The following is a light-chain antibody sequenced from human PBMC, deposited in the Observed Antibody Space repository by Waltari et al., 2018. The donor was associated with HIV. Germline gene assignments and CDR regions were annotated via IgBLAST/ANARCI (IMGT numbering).Light chain of an antibody. CDR3: QQTNSFPIT. CDR2: GAS. Sequence: DIRMTQSPSYVSASVGDRITLTCRATQAIATWLAWYQQRPGKAPKLLIHGASNLQGGVPSRFRGSGSGTTFTLTVTNLQPEDFAIYFCQQTNSFPITFGQGTRLDNK. CDR1: QAIATW. J-gene: IGKJ5*01. V-gene: IGKV1D-12*01.